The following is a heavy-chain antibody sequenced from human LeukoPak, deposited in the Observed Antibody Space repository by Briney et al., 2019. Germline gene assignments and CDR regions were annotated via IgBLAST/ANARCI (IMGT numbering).Heavy chain of an antibody. D-gene: IGHD5-18*01. Sequence: ASVKVSCKASGYTFTGYYMHLVRQAPGQGLEWMGRINPNSGGTNYAQKFQGRVTMTRDTSISTAYMELSRLRSDDTAVYYCARERGYSYGILDCWGQGTLVTVSS. CDR2: INPNSGGT. J-gene: IGHJ4*02. V-gene: IGHV1-2*06. CDR3: ARERGYSYGILDC. CDR1: GYTFTGYY.